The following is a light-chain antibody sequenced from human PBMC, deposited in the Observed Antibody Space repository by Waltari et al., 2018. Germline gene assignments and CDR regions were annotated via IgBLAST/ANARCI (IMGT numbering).Light chain of an antibody. CDR2: EAS. Sequence: DIQMTQSPSSLSASVGDRVPVTCQASQGISNYLNWYQQKPGTAPKLLIYEASNLETGVPSRFSGGGSGTDFTFTITSLQPEDIATYYCQQYDNLPFTFGPGTKVDFK. CDR3: QQYDNLPFT. J-gene: IGKJ3*01. V-gene: IGKV1-33*01. CDR1: QGISNY.